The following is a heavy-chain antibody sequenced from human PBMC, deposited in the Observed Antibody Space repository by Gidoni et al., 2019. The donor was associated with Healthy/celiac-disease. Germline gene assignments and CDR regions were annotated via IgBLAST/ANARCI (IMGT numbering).Heavy chain of an antibody. CDR1: GFTFSSSW. D-gene: IGHD2-2*02. V-gene: IGHV3-7*01. CDR3: ARGAIVVVPAAIRGNYGMDV. J-gene: IGHJ6*02. Sequence: EVQLVESGGGLVQPGGSLRLSCAASGFTFSSSWMSWVRQAPGKGLEWVANIKQDGSEKYYVDSVKGRFTISRDNAKNSLYLQMNSLRAEDTAVYYCARGAIVVVPAAIRGNYGMDVWGQGTTVTVSS. CDR2: IKQDGSEK.